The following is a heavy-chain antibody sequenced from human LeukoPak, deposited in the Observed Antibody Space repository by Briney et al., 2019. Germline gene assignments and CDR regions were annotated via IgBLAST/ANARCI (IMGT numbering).Heavy chain of an antibody. CDR2: ISSSSSYI. V-gene: IGHV3-21*01. Sequence: GGSLRLSCAASEFTFSSYSMNWVRQAPGKGLEWVSSISSSSSYIYHADSVKGRFTISRDNAKNSLYLQMNSLRAEDTAVYYCARDRHHRFGELFPWGQGTRVTVSS. CDR1: EFTFSSYS. J-gene: IGHJ4*02. CDR3: ARDRHHRFGELFP. D-gene: IGHD3-10*01.